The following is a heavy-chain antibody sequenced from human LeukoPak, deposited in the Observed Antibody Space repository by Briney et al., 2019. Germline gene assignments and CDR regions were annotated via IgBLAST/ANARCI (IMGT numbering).Heavy chain of an antibody. CDR2: INPNSGGT. V-gene: IGHV1-2*02. J-gene: IGHJ3*02. Sequence: GASVKVSCKASGYTFTGYYMHWVRQAPGQGLEWMGWINPNSGGTNYAQKFQGRVTMTRDTSISTAYMELSRLRSDDTAVYYCAGYGSGSYQKAAFDIWGHGTMVTVSS. CDR3: AGYGSGSYQKAAFDI. D-gene: IGHD3-10*01. CDR1: GYTFTGYY.